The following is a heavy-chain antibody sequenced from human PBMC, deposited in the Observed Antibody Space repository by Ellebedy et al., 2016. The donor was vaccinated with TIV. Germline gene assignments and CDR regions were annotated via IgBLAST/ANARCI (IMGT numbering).Heavy chain of an antibody. J-gene: IGHJ3*02. CDR3: ARLEPSYDAFDI. Sequence: ASVKVSXXASGYTFTGYYTHWVRQAPGQGLEWMGWINPNSGGTKYAQKFQGWVTMTRDTSINTAYMELSRLKSDDTAVYYCARLEPSYDAFDIWGQGTMVTVSS. V-gene: IGHV1-2*04. CDR1: GYTFTGYY. CDR2: INPNSGGT.